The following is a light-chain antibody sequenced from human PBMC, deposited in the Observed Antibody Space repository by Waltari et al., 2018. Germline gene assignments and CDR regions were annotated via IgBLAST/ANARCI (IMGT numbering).Light chain of an antibody. J-gene: IGKJ1*01. CDR3: QQYNIWPWT. Sequence: LVMTQSPATLSVSPGERASLPFRASQSASTSLAWYQQTPGQAPRLLIYRASTRAAGIPDRFSGSGSGTEFTLTISSLQSEDSAIYYCQQYNIWPWTFGQGTKVDIK. CDR2: RAS. V-gene: IGKV3-15*01. CDR1: QSASTS.